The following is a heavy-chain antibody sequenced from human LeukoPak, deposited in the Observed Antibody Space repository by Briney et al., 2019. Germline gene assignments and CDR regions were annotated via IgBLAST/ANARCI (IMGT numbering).Heavy chain of an antibody. D-gene: IGHD3-10*01. Sequence: ASVKVSCTASGYAFTSYYMHWVRQAPGQGLEWMGIINTSGGSTSYAQKFQCRVTMTRDTSTSTVYMELRSPRSDDTAVYSSARDSEGSDAFGIWGQGTMVTVSS. CDR3: ARDSEGSDAFGI. V-gene: IGHV1-46*01. J-gene: IGHJ3*02. CDR2: INTSGGST. CDR1: GYAFTSYY.